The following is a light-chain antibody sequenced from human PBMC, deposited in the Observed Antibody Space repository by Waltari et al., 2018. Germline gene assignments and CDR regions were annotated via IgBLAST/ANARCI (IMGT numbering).Light chain of an antibody. CDR3: QQSLKTPIT. CDR2: RAS. V-gene: IGKV1-39*01. CDR1: QNIRTY. Sequence: DIEMTQSPSSLSASVGDRVTMICRATQNIRTYLNWYQQKPGKAPKVLISRASNLQSGVPSRFSGSGSGTDFSLTISSLQPEDFATYYCQQSLKTPITFGQGTRLQIK. J-gene: IGKJ5*01.